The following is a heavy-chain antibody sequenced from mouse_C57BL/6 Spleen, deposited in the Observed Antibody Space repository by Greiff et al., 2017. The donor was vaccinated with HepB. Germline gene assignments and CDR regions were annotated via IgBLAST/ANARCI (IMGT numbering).Heavy chain of an antibody. V-gene: IGHV3-6*01. CDR3: ASYYYGSNYAMDY. J-gene: IGHJ4*01. CDR2: ISYDGSN. Sequence: VQLKESGPGLVKPSQSLSLTCSVTGYSITSGYYWNWIRQFPGNKLEWMGYISYDGSNNYNPSLENRISITRDTSKNQFFLKLNSVTTEDTATYYCASYYYGSNYAMDYWGQGTSVTVSS. D-gene: IGHD1-1*01. CDR1: GYSITSGYY.